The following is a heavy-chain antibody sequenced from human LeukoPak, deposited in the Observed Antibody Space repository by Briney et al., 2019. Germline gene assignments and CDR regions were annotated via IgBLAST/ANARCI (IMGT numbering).Heavy chain of an antibody. CDR1: GYTFTGHY. CDR3: AREGPYCTGGSCLDY. D-gene: IGHD2-15*01. CDR2: ISPNSGGT. J-gene: IGHJ4*02. V-gene: IGHV1-2*02. Sequence: ASVKVSCKASGYTFTGHYMHWVRQAPGQGLEWMGWISPNSGGTDYAQKFQGRVTMTRDTSIGTAYMELSGLRSDDSAVYYCAREGPYCTGGSCLDYWGQGTLVTVSS.